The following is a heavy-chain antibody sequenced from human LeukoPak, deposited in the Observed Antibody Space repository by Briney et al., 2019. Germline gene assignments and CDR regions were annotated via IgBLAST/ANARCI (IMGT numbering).Heavy chain of an antibody. Sequence: PGGSLRLSCAASGFTFSSYAMHWVRQAPGKGLEYVSAISSNGGSTYYANSVKGRFTISRDNSKNTLYLQMGSLRAEDMAVYYCARDPVDGFGELSLDYWGQGTLVTVSS. D-gene: IGHD3-10*01. J-gene: IGHJ4*02. CDR2: ISSNGGST. CDR1: GFTFSSYA. V-gene: IGHV3-64*01. CDR3: ARDPVDGFGELSLDY.